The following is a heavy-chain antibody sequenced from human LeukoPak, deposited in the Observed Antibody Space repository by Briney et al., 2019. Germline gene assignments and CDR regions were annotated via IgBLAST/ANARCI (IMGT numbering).Heavy chain of an antibody. D-gene: IGHD6-19*01. J-gene: IGHJ6*02. CDR1: GDSISSEGVY. Sequence: PSETLSLTCTVSGDSISSEGVYWTWTRQPPGKGLDWIGSIYYTGSTYYSLSFRSRITISVDTSKNQFSLRVTSLTSADTAVYYCARLVSSGWDYYYGLDVWGQGTAVSVCS. CDR3: ARLVSSGWDYYYGLDV. CDR2: IYYTGST. V-gene: IGHV4-39*01.